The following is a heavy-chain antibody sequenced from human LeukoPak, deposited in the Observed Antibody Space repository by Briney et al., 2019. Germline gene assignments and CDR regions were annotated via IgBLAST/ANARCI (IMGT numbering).Heavy chain of an antibody. CDR1: GYTFTSYY. CDR3: ARDSTGLPRD. J-gene: IGHJ4*02. CDR2: INPSGGST. Sequence: ASVKVSCKPSGYTFTSYYMHWVRQAPGQGLEWMGIINPSGGSTSYAQKFQGRVTTTRDTSTSTVYMELSSLRSEDTAVYYCARDSTGLPRDWGQGTLVTVSS. V-gene: IGHV1-46*01. D-gene: IGHD1-14*01.